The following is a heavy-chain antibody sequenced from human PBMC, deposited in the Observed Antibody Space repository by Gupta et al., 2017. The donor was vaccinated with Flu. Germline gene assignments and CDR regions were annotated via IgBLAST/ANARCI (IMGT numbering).Heavy chain of an antibody. D-gene: IGHD6-19*01. CDR2: IYYSGST. Sequence: QVQLQESGPGLVKPSETLSLNCTVCGGSISSYYWSWIRRPPGKRLEWIGYIYYSGSTNYNPSLKSRVTISVDTSKNQFSLKLSSVTAADTAIYYCARRAYTSGWYPLDYWGQGTMVTASS. J-gene: IGHJ4*02. CDR3: ARRAYTSGWYPLDY. CDR1: GGSISSYY. V-gene: IGHV4-59*08.